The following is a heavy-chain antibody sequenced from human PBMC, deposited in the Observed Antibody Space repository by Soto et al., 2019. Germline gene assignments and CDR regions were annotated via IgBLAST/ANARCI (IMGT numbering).Heavy chain of an antibody. V-gene: IGHV3-33*01. D-gene: IGHD2-21*02. CDR2: IWYDGSNK. CDR1: GFTFSSYG. CDR3: ARAFSPPVVVTATRPFDY. J-gene: IGHJ4*02. Sequence: GGSLRLSCAASGFTFSSYGMHWVRQAPGKGLEWVAVIWYDGSNKYYADSVKGRFTISRDNSKNTLYLQMNSLRAEDTAVYYCARAFSPPVVVTATRPFDYWGQGTLVTVSS.